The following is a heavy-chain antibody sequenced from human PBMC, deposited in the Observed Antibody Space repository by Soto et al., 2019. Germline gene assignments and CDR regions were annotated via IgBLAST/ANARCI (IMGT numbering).Heavy chain of an antibody. CDR2: IYYSGST. J-gene: IGHJ4*02. CDR3: ASATSGYSSGRAGFDY. D-gene: IGHD5-18*01. CDR1: GGSVSSGSYY. V-gene: IGHV4-61*01. Sequence: SETLSLTCTASGGSVSSGSYYWSWIRQPPGKGLEWIGYIYYSGSTNYNPSLKSRVTISVDTSKNQFSLKLSSVTAADTAVYYCASATSGYSSGRAGFDYWGQGTLVTVSS.